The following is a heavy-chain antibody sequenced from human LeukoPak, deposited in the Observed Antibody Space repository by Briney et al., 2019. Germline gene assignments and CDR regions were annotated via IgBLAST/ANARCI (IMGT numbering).Heavy chain of an antibody. V-gene: IGHV3-9*01. CDR1: GFTFDDYA. D-gene: IGHD3-22*01. CDR2: ISWNSGSI. CDR3: AKDYYYDSSAHFDY. J-gene: IGHJ4*02. Sequence: GGSLRLSCAASGFTFDDYAMHWARQAPGKGLEWVSGISWNSGSIGYADSVKGRFTISRDNAKNSLYLQMNSLRAEDTALYYCAKDYYYDSSAHFDYWGQGTLVTVSS.